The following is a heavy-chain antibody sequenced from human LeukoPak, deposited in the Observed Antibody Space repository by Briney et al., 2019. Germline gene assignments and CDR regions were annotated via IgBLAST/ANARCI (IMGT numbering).Heavy chain of an antibody. CDR2: ISGGGSGT. CDR3: AKAVGSSGYFSRDAFDI. V-gene: IGHV3-23*01. J-gene: IGHJ3*02. D-gene: IGHD3-22*01. CDR1: LDSTTSNF. Sequence: ETLSLTCTVSLDSTTSNFWSWVRQAPGKGLEWVAVISGGGSGTYYADSVRGRFTISRDNSKNTVYLQMNSLRAEDTAIYYCAKAVGSSGYFSRDAFDIWGQGTMVTVSS.